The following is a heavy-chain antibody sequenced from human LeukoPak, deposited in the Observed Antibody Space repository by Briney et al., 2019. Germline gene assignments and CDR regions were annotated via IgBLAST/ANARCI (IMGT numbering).Heavy chain of an antibody. J-gene: IGHJ4*02. D-gene: IGHD3-16*02. CDR3: ARGDYDYVWGSYRDDY. Sequence: ASVKVSCKASGYTFTGYAMNRVRQAPGQGLEWMGWINTNTGNPTYAQGFTGRFVFSLDTSVSTAYLQISSLKAEDTAVYYCARGDYDYVWGSYRDDYWGQGTLVTVSS. V-gene: IGHV7-4-1*02. CDR2: INTNTGNP. CDR1: GYTFTGYA.